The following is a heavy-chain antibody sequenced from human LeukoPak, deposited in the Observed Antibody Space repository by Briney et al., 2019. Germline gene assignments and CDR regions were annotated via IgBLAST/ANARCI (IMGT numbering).Heavy chain of an antibody. CDR1: GGFISPYF. V-gene: IGHV4-59*01. Sequence: SETLSLTCTVSGGFISPYFWSWLRQPPGKGLEWIGYISYTGSTNYNPSLKSRVTISVDTSKNQFSLQLTSVTAADTAVYYCARDDYRGVTNFDPWGQGTLVTVSS. CDR2: ISYTGST. D-gene: IGHD3-10*01. CDR3: ARDDYRGVTNFDP. J-gene: IGHJ5*02.